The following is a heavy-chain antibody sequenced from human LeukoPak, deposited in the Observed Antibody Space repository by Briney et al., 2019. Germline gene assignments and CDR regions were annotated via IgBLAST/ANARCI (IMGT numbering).Heavy chain of an antibody. CDR3: ARKHCTSRSCDRGFFDS. D-gene: IGHD2-2*02. Sequence: PSETLSLTCTVSGGSFSSSPYSWGWIRQPPGKGLEWIGSMYYSGSTYYNPSLKSRVTISVDTSKNQFSLRLSSVTAADTALYYCARKHCTSRSCDRGFFDSWGQGTLVTVSS. J-gene: IGHJ4*02. CDR1: GGSFSSSPYS. CDR2: MYYSGST. V-gene: IGHV4-39*01.